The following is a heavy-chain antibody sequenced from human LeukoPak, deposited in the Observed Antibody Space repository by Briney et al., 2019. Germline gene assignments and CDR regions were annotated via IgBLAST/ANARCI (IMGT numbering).Heavy chain of an antibody. CDR1: GFTFSGYW. V-gene: IGHV3-7*01. Sequence: GGSLRLSCAASGFTFSGYWMSWVRQAPGKGLQWVANINQDGSEKYFVDSLKGRFTISRDNAKNSLYLQMNSLRAEDTAVYYCARRRYSGSSQHFDYWGQGTLVTVSS. D-gene: IGHD1-26*01. J-gene: IGHJ4*02. CDR3: ARRRYSGSSQHFDY. CDR2: INQDGSEK.